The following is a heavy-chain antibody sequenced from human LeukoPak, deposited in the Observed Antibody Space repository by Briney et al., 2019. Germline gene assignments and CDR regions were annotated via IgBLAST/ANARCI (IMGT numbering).Heavy chain of an antibody. Sequence: PGGSLRLSSAASGFTFSTYWMSWLRQAPGKGLEWVANIKQDGSEKYYVDSVKGRFTISRDNAKNSLYLQMNSLRAEDTAVYYCARGSLSAAVAEDYWGQGTLVTVSS. CDR2: IKQDGSEK. D-gene: IGHD6-13*01. V-gene: IGHV3-7*01. CDR3: ARGSLSAAVAEDY. CDR1: GFTFSTYW. J-gene: IGHJ4*02.